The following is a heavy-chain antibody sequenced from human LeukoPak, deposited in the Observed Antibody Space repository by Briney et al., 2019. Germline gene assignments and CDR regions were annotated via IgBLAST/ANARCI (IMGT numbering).Heavy chain of an antibody. CDR3: ARHAPWFGELLSPTNWFDP. CDR1: GGSISSYY. Sequence: SETLSLTCTVSGGSISSYYWSWLRQPPGKGLEWIGYIFYSGSTNYNPSLKSRVTISVDTSKNQFSLKLSSVTAADTAVYYCARHAPWFGELLSPTNWFDPWGQGTLVTVSS. V-gene: IGHV4-59*08. CDR2: IFYSGST. J-gene: IGHJ5*02. D-gene: IGHD3-10*01.